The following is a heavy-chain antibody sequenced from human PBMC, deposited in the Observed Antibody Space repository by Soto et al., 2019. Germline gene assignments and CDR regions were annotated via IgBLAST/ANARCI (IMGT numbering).Heavy chain of an antibody. V-gene: IGHV4-34*01. D-gene: IGHD3-10*01. CDR2: INHSGST. CDR1: GGSFSGYY. Sequence: QVQLQQWGAGLLKPSETLSLTCAVYGGSFSGYYWSWIRQPPGKGLEWIGEINHSGSTNYNPSLKRRATISVDTAKNQFSLKLSSVTAADTAVYYCARERGVLLWFGELRYFDYWGQGTLVTVSS. J-gene: IGHJ4*02. CDR3: ARERGVLLWFGELRYFDY.